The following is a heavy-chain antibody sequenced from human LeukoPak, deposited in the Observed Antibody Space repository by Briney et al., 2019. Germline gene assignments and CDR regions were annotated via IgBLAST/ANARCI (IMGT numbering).Heavy chain of an antibody. Sequence: GRSLRLSCAASGFTFSSYGMHWVRQAPGKGLEWVAVIWYDGSNKYYADSVKSRFTISRDNSKNTLYLQMNSLRAEDTAVYYCARVGYYGSGSYYSQTIDYWGQGTLVTVSS. V-gene: IGHV3-33*01. CDR3: ARVGYYGSGSYYSQTIDY. J-gene: IGHJ4*02. CDR2: IWYDGSNK. CDR1: GFTFSSYG. D-gene: IGHD3-10*01.